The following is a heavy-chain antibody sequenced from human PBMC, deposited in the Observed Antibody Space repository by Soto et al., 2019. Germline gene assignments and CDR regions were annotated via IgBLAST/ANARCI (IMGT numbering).Heavy chain of an antibody. D-gene: IGHD6-13*01. J-gene: IGHJ6*02. Sequence: PGGSLRLSCAASGFTFSSYAMSWVRQAPGKGLEWVSAISGSGGSTYYADSVKGRFTTSASLQWSSLKASDSGIYYCARLQQAGLAVAGFDYYGLDVWGQGTTVTVSS. CDR3: LAVAGFDYYGLDV. CDR1: GFTFSSYA. CDR2: ISGSGGST. V-gene: IGHV3-23*01.